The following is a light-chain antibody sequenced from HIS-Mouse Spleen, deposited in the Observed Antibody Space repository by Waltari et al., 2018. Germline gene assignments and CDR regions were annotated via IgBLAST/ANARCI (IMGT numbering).Light chain of an antibody. CDR1: NIGSKN. CDR2: RDS. V-gene: IGLV3-9*01. Sequence: SYELTQPLSVSVALGQTARITCGGNNIGSKNVHWYQQKPGQAPVLVIYRDSNRPSGIPEGCSGSNAGNTATLTISRAQAGDEADYYCQVWDSSTAVFGGGTKLTVL. CDR3: QVWDSSTAV. J-gene: IGLJ2*01.